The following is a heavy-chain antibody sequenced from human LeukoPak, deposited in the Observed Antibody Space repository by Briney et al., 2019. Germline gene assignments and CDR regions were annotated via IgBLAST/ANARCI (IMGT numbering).Heavy chain of an antibody. CDR3: ARVPAADYYYYYMDV. CDR1: GYTFTGYY. D-gene: IGHD6-13*01. CDR2: INPNSGGT. J-gene: IGHJ6*03. Sequence: ASVKVSCKASGYTFTGYYMHWVRQAPGQGLEWMGWINPNSGGTNYAQKFQGRVTMTRDTSISTAYMELSRLRSDDTAVYYCARVPAADYYYYYMDVWGKGTTVTVSS. V-gene: IGHV1-2*02.